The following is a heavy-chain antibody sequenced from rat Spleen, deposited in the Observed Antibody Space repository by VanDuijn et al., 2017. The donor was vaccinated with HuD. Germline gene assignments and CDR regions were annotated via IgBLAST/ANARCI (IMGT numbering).Heavy chain of an antibody. J-gene: IGHJ2*01. Sequence: QVQLKESGPGPVQPSQTLSLTCTVSGFSLIRSNVHWVRQPPGKGLEWMGVIWGNGNTNYNSVFKSRLSISRDTSKSQVYLKMNSLQTEDTATYYCARDPPGYYPFDYWGQGVMVTVSS. CDR1: GFSLIRSN. CDR3: ARDPPGYYPFDY. CDR2: IWGNGNT. V-gene: IGHV2-13*01. D-gene: IGHD1-4*01.